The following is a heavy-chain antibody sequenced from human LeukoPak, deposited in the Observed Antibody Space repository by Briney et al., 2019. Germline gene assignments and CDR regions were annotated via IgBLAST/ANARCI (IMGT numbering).Heavy chain of an antibody. CDR2: INHSGST. CDR3: ARGGVSRVLGY. J-gene: IGHJ4*02. CDR1: GGSFSGYY. V-gene: IGHV4-34*01. D-gene: IGHD6-13*01. Sequence: SETLSLTCAVYGGSFSGYYWSWIRQPPGKGLEWIGEINHSGSTNYNPSLKSRVTISVDTSKNQFSLKLSSVTAADTAVYYRARGGVSRVLGYWGQGTLVTVSS.